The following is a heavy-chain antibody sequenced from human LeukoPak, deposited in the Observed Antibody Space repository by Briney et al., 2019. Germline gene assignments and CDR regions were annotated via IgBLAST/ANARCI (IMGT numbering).Heavy chain of an antibody. CDR3: ARRREVWPKQSGGLDY. J-gene: IGHJ4*02. D-gene: IGHD2-8*01. CDR1: GGSISSSSYY. Sequence: KSSETLSLTCTVSGGSISSSSYYWGWIRQPPGKGLEWIGSIYISGSTNYNPSLKSRVTMSVDTSKNQFSLKLSSVTAADTAVYYCARRREVWPKQSGGLDYWGQGTLVTVSS. CDR2: IYISGST. V-gene: IGHV4-39*07.